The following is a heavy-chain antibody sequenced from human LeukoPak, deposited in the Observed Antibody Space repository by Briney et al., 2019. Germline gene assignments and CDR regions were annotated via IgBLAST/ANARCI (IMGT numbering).Heavy chain of an antibody. J-gene: IGHJ6*02. CDR2: ISRSSSYI. V-gene: IGHV3-21*01. D-gene: IGHD2-2*01. Sequence: PGGSLRLSCAASGFTFSSYSMNWVRQAPGKGLEWVSSISRSSSYIYYADSVKGRFTISRDNAKNSLYLQMNSLRAEDTAVYYCARDLGYCSSTSCPKYGMDVWGQGTTVTVAS. CDR3: ARDLGYCSSTSCPKYGMDV. CDR1: GFTFSSYS.